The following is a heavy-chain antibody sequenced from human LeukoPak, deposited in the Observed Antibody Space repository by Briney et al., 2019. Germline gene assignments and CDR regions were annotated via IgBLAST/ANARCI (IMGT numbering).Heavy chain of an antibody. CDR1: GFTFSSYA. CDR2: ISGSGGST. D-gene: IGHD2-2*01. CDR3: VDIVVVPAAATSDY. V-gene: IGHV3-23*01. J-gene: IGHJ4*02. Sequence: GALRLSCAASGFTFSSYAMSWVRQAPGKVLEWVSAISGSGGSTYYADSVKGRFTISSDNSKNTLYLQMNSLRAEDTAVYYCVDIVVVPAAATSDYWGQGTLVTVSS.